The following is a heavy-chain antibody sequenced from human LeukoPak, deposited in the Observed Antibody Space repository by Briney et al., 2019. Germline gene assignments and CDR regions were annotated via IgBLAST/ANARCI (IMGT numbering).Heavy chain of an antibody. CDR2: IYSGGST. Sequence: GGSLRLSCAASGFSVSVNYMSWVRQAPGKGLEWVSVIYSGGSTYSANADSVKGRFTISRDNAKNSLYLQMNSLGVEDTAVYYCARDAHEQWSVLGVYHYGFDVWGQGTTLTVSS. CDR1: GFSVSVNY. J-gene: IGHJ6*02. CDR3: ARDAHEQWSVLGVYHYGFDV. V-gene: IGHV3-66*01. D-gene: IGHD6-19*01.